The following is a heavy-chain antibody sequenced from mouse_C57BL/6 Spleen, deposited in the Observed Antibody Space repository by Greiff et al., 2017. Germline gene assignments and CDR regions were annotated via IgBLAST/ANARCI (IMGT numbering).Heavy chain of an antibody. V-gene: IGHV14-1*01. J-gene: IGHJ3*01. CDR1: GFNIKDYY. Sequence: EVQLQQSGAELVRPGASVKLSCTASGFNIKDYYMHRVKQRPEQGLEWIGRIDPEDGDTEYAPKFQGKATMTADTSSNTAYLQLSSLTSEDTAVYYCTISYYGYEAYWGQGTLVTVSA. CDR3: TISYYGYEAY. D-gene: IGHD2-9*01. CDR2: IDPEDGDT.